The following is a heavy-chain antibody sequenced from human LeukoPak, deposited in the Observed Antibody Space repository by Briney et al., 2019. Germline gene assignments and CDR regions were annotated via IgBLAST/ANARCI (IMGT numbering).Heavy chain of an antibody. D-gene: IGHD3-9*01. CDR2: IIPIFGTA. CDR3: ARDRYDILTGYHHNWFDP. V-gene: IGHV1-69*13. CDR1: GGTFSSYA. J-gene: IGHJ5*02. Sequence: ASVKVSCKASGGTFSSYAISWVRQAPGQGLEWMGGIIPIFGTANYAQKFQGRVTITADESTSTAYMELSSLRSEDTAVYYCARDRYDILTGYHHNWFDPWGQGTLVTVSS.